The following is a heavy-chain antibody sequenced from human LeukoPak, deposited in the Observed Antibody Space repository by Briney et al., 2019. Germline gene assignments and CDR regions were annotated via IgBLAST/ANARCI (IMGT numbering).Heavy chain of an antibody. D-gene: IGHD4-17*01. V-gene: IGHV3-73*01. Sequence: GGSLRLSCAASGFTFSGSAMHWVRQASGKGLEWVGRIRTKGKGYATEYAASVKGRFIISRDDLKNTAYLQMNSLKIEDTAVYYCTRTTLTMADWFDPWGQGTLVTVSS. CDR3: TRTTLTMADWFDP. CDR1: GFTFSGSA. J-gene: IGHJ5*02. CDR2: IRTKGKGYAT.